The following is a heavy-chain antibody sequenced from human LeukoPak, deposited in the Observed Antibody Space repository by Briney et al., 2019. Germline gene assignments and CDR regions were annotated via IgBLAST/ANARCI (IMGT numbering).Heavy chain of an antibody. D-gene: IGHD1-26*01. Sequence: GGSLRLSCAASGFTFSSYWMSWVRQAPGKGLEWVANIKQDGNEKYYVDSVKGRFTISRDNAKNSLYLQMNSLKVEDTAVYYCARARSGSYYDYYYYMDVWGKGTTVTVSS. CDR3: ARARSGSYYDYYYYMDV. V-gene: IGHV3-7*01. CDR1: GFTFSSYW. CDR2: IKQDGNEK. J-gene: IGHJ6*03.